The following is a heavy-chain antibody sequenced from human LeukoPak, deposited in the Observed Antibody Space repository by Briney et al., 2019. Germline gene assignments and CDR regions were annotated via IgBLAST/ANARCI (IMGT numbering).Heavy chain of an antibody. J-gene: IGHJ4*02. V-gene: IGHV1-18*01. Sequence: AASVTVSCKTSGYTFSSYGITWVGQAPGQGLEGMGWISAYGHTKLARNLQARVTVTIDTSTTTAYMELRSLSSDDTAVYFCARETASGYLGFDFWGQGTLITVSS. CDR1: GYTFSSYG. D-gene: IGHD3-3*01. CDR2: ISAYGHT. CDR3: ARETASGYLGFDF.